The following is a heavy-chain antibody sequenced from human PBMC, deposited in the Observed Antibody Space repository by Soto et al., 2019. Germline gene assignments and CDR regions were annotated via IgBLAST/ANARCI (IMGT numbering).Heavy chain of an antibody. V-gene: IGHV3-66*01. D-gene: IGHD4-17*01. CDR1: GFTVSSNY. CDR2: IYSGGST. J-gene: IGHJ4*02. CDR3: ARDIGYGDYDFDY. Sequence: EVQLVESGGGLVQPGGSLRLSCAASGFTVSSNYMSWVRQAPGKGLEWVSVIYSGGSTYYADSVKGRFTISRDNSKNTLYLQMNSLRVEDTAVYYCARDIGYGDYDFDYWGQGTLVTVSS.